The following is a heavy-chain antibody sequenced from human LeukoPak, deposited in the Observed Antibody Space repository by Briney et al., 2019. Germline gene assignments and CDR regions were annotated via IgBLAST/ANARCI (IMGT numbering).Heavy chain of an antibody. CDR1: GGSFSGYY. Sequence: SETLSLTCAVYGGSFSGYYWSWIRQPPGKGLGWIGEINHSGSTNYNPSLKSRVTISVDTSKNQFSLKLSSVTAADTAVYYCASTAYYYDSSGPFGVDYWGQGTLVTVSS. V-gene: IGHV4-34*01. CDR3: ASTAYYYDSSGPFGVDY. CDR2: INHSGST. D-gene: IGHD3-22*01. J-gene: IGHJ4*02.